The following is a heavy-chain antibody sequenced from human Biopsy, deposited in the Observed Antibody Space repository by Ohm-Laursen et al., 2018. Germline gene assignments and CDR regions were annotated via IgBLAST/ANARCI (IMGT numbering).Heavy chain of an antibody. CDR2: VVWDDYK. D-gene: IGHD6-13*01. V-gene: IGHV2-70*11. J-gene: IGHJ6*02. Sequence: TQTLTLTCSFSGFSLSARGMCVSWIRQAPGKALEWLARVVWDDYKDYSASLQTKLSISKDASNDQVVLTVNNVDPADTATYYCARTPILIVSAGLVYRHRRHLQGMDVWGQGIAVTVS. CDR1: GFSLSARGMC. CDR3: ARTPILIVSAGLVYRHRRHLQGMDV.